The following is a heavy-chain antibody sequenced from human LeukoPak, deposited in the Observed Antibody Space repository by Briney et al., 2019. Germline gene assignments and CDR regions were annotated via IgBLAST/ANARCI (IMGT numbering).Heavy chain of an antibody. J-gene: IGHJ6*03. Sequence: SETLSLTCAVSGGSISSSNWWSWIRQPPGKGLEWIGEIYHSGSTNYNPSLKSRVTVSVDTSKNQFSLKLSSVTAADTAVYYCARDRAVAGGAYYYMDVWGKGTTVTISS. D-gene: IGHD6-19*01. CDR2: IYHSGST. CDR3: ARDRAVAGGAYYYMDV. CDR1: GGSISSSNW. V-gene: IGHV4-4*02.